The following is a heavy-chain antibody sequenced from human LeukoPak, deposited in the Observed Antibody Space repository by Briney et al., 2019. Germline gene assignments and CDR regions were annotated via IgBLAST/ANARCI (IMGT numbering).Heavy chain of an antibody. V-gene: IGHV3-21*01. CDR1: GFTFSSYS. CDR3: ARDRGPYYDSSGYDAFDY. D-gene: IGHD3-22*01. CDR2: ISSSSSYI. J-gene: IGHJ4*02. Sequence: GGSLRLSCAASGFTFSSYSMNWVRQAPGKGLEWVSSISSSSSYIYYADSVKGRFTISRDNAKNSLYLQMNSLRAEDTAVYYCARDRGPYYDSSGYDAFDYWGQGTLVTVSS.